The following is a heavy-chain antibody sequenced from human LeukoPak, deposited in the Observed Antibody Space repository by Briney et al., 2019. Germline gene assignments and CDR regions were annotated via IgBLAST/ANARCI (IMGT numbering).Heavy chain of an antibody. CDR2: ISAYNGNT. D-gene: IGHD6-13*01. J-gene: IGHJ3*02. Sequence: ASVKVSCKASGYTFTSYGISWVRQAPGQGLEWMGWISAYNGNTNYAQKLQGRVTMTTDTSTSTAYMELRSLRSDDTAVYYCARDPRVLSSSWWAGYGAFDIWGQGTMVTVSS. V-gene: IGHV1-18*01. CDR1: GYTFTSYG. CDR3: ARDPRVLSSSWWAGYGAFDI.